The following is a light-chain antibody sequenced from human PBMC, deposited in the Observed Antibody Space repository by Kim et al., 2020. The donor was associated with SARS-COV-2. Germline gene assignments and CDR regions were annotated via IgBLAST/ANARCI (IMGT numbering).Light chain of an antibody. V-gene: IGKV1-5*01. J-gene: IGKJ2*01. CDR3: QQYNSYSYT. Sequence: SASVGDRITITCRARQSISSWLAWYQQRPGKAPKLLIYGASTLESGVPSRFSGSGSGTEFTLTISSLQPDDFATYYCQQYNSYSYTFGQGTKLEI. CDR1: QSISSW. CDR2: GAS.